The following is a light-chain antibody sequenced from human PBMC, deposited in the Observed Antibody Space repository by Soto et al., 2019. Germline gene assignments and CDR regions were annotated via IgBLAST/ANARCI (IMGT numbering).Light chain of an antibody. CDR3: QQRYSSRRT. CDR2: AAY. Sequence: DRLMTQSPSTLSAGVGDRVTITCRASQRISTYLNWYQQKPGKAPTLLIYAAYSLQSGVPSRFSGGGSGTDFTLTINTLQPEDFATYFCQQRYSSRRTFGQGTKV. CDR1: QRISTY. J-gene: IGKJ1*01. V-gene: IGKV1-39*01.